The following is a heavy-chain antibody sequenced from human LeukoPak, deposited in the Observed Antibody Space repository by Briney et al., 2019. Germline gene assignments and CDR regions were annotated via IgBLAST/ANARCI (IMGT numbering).Heavy chain of an antibody. CDR2: IYSAGNT. CDR3: ARGLRVRESGWFDP. V-gene: IGHV3-53*01. Sequence: GGSLRLSCAASEFPLSSNYMNWVRQAPGKGLEWVSVIYSAGNTYYADSVKGRFTISRDNSKNTLYLQMNSLRAEDTAVYYCARGLRVRESGWFDPWGQGTLVTVSS. J-gene: IGHJ5*02. CDR1: EFPLSSNY. D-gene: IGHD3-10*01.